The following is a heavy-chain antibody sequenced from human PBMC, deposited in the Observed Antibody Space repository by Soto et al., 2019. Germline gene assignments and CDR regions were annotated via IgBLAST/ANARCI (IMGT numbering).Heavy chain of an antibody. D-gene: IGHD6-13*01. Sequence: QVQLVQSGAEVKKTGASVEVSCKASGYTFISYGISWVRQAPGQGLEWMGWISAYNGKTNYAQKFQGRVTMTTDTSTSTVYMELRSLRSDDTAVYYCARAGFSTSWLGISATGVHGVEIDYWGQGTLVTVSS. CDR1: GYTFISYG. J-gene: IGHJ4*02. CDR3: ARAGFSTSWLGISATGVHGVEIDY. CDR2: ISAYNGKT. V-gene: IGHV1-18*01.